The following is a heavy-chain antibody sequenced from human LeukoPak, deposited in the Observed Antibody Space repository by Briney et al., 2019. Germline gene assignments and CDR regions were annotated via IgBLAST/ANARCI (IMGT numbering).Heavy chain of an antibody. V-gene: IGHV3-7*01. CDR2: IKEDGSEK. CDR3: GRRGSYLDY. D-gene: IGHD1-26*01. CDR1: GFTFSSYW. Sequence: GGSLGLSCAASGFTFSSYWMNWVRQAPGKGLEWVATIKEDGSEKYYVDSVKGRFTISRDNAKNSLYLQLNSMRAEDTAVYYCGRRGSYLDYWGQGTLVTVSS. J-gene: IGHJ4*02.